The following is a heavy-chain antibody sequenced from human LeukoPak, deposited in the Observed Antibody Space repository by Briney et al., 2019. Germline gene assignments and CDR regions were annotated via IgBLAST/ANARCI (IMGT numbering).Heavy chain of an antibody. CDR3: ARRRYGDYCDY. J-gene: IGHJ4*02. D-gene: IGHD4-17*01. CDR2: VHYSGST. CDR1: GVSIFSSY. V-gene: IGHV4-59*08. Sequence: SETLSLTCTVSGVSIFSSYWNWVRQPPGKGLEWIGYVHYSGSTNYNPSLKSRVTISVDTSKNQFSLKLSSVTAADTAVYYCARRRYGDYCDYWGQGTLVTVSS.